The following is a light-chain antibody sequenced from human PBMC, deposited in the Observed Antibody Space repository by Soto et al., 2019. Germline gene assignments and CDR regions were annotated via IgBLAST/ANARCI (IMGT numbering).Light chain of an antibody. CDR3: QQYGSSLPVT. V-gene: IGKV3-20*01. CDR1: QSVSSSY. CDR2: GAS. Sequence: IVLTQSPGTLSLSPGERATLSCRASQSVSSSYLAWYQQKPGQAPRLLIYGASSRDTGIPDRFSGIGSGTDFTLTISRLEPEDFAVYYCQQYGSSLPVTFGQGTKLEIK. J-gene: IGKJ2*01.